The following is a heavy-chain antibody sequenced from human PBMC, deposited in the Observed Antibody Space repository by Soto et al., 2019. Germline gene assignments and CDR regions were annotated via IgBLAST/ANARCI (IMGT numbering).Heavy chain of an antibody. J-gene: IGHJ4*02. CDR1: GFNLSSHS. D-gene: IGHD2-21*02. Sequence: EVQLVESGGGLVKPGGSLRLSCAASGFNLSSHSMNWVRQAPGKGLEWVSSISSTSSYIYYADSVKGRFSISRDNARDSQKLQMNSLRDEDTAKYYCARGEWVTAVAKGAYLGQGTLVPITS. CDR3: ARGEWVTAVAKGAY. CDR2: ISSTSSYI. V-gene: IGHV3-21*02.